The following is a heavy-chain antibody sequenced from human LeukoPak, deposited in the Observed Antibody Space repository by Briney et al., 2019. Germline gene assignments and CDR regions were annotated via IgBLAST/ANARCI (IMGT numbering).Heavy chain of an antibody. J-gene: IGHJ3*02. CDR3: GRVVPTGRAFDN. CDR1: GGSISSFY. Sequence: SETLSLTCTVSGGSISSFYWSWIRQPPGKGLEYIGDIYYNGGTAYAPSLKSRVIMSLDTTKNQVSLRLDSGTAADTAVYYCGRVVPTGRAFDNWGHGTLVTVSS. V-gene: IGHV4-59*01. D-gene: IGHD2-21*01. CDR2: IYYNGGT.